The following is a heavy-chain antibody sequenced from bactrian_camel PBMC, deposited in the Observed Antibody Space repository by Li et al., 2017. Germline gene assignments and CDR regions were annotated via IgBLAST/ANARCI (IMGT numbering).Heavy chain of an antibody. CDR3: AADVDPCVVVSDTFIKIGH. J-gene: IGHJ6*01. V-gene: IGHV3S42*01. D-gene: IGHD2*01. Sequence: VQLVESGGGLVEPGGSLTLSCTASGLVLSNYAMSWVRQAPGKGLEWVSGISDSGVTTRYADFAKGRFTISRDDFKNTLYLQMNALSPEDTAMYYCAADVDPCVVVSDTFIKIGHWSQGTQVTVS. CDR2: ISDSGVTT. CDR1: GLVLSNYA.